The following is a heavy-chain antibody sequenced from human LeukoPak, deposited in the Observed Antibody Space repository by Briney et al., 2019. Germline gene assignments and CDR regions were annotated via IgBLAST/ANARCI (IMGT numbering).Heavy chain of an antibody. J-gene: IGHJ4*02. CDR1: GGSISSYY. D-gene: IGHD1-20*01. Sequence: PSETLSLTCTVSGGSISSYYWSWIRQPPGKGLEWIGYIYYSGSTNYNPSLKSRVTISVDTSKNQFSLKLSSVTAADTAVYYCASVITGGRYYFDYWGQGTLVTVSS. CDR2: IYYSGST. V-gene: IGHV4-59*01. CDR3: ASVITGGRYYFDY.